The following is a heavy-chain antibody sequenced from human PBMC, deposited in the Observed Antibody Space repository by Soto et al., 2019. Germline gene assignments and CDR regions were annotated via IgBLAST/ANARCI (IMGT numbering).Heavy chain of an antibody. CDR1: GFSLNTRGVG. CDR2: IHWDDEK. J-gene: IGHJ4*02. CDR3: AYKHFDLGSGWKFDF. Sequence: QITLKESGPTLVIPTQTLTLTCTFSGFSLNTRGVGVGWIRQPPGKALEWVALIHWDDEKRYSPSLRNTLTITKHTSKNQVVLIKTNMDPVHTATYYWAYKHFDLGSGWKFDFWGQGNLVTVSS. V-gene: IGHV2-5*02. D-gene: IGHD6-19*01.